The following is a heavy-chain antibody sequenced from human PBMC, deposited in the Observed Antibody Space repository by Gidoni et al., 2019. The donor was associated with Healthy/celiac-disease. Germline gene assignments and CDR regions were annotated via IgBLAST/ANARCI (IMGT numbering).Heavy chain of an antibody. J-gene: IGHJ4*02. CDR2: IKQDGSEK. V-gene: IGHV3-7*01. Sequence: EVQLVESGGGLVQPGGSLRLSCAAFGFTFSSYWMSWVRQAPGKGLEWGANIKQDGSEKYYVDSVKGRFTISRDNAKNSLYLQMNSLRAEDTAVYYCARDLEGGYWGQGTLVTVSS. CDR1: GFTFSSYW. D-gene: IGHD3-16*01. CDR3: ARDLEGGY.